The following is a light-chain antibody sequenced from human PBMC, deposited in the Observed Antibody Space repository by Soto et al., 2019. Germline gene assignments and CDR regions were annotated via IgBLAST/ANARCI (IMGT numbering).Light chain of an antibody. Sequence: PGDRATLSCRSSQSAYSSYLSWYQQKPGQAPRLLIYGASNRATGIPDRFSGSGSGTDFTLTISGLEPEDFAVYYCQQYGSSLLTFGGGTKVEIK. J-gene: IGKJ4*01. CDR3: QQYGSSLLT. CDR2: GAS. V-gene: IGKV3-20*01. CDR1: QSAYSSY.